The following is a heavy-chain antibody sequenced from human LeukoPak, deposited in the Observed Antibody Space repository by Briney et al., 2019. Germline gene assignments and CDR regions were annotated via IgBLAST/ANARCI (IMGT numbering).Heavy chain of an antibody. D-gene: IGHD3-10*01. CDR2: IYYSGST. CDR3: ARVKVRGVIVRLYYFDY. Sequence: SETLSLTCTVSGYSISSGYYWGWIRQPPGKGLEWIGSIYYSGSTYYNPSLKSRVTISVDTSKNQLSLKLSSVTAADTAVYYCARVKVRGVIVRLYYFDYWGQGTLVTVSS. CDR1: GYSISSGYY. V-gene: IGHV4-38-2*02. J-gene: IGHJ4*02.